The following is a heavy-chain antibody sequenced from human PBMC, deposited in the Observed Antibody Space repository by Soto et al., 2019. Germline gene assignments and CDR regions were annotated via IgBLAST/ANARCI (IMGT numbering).Heavy chain of an antibody. Sequence: QVQLVQSGAEVRKPVSSVKVSCKAPGGNFSSNGIRWVRQAPGQGLEFMGGIIPTFGTTNYAHKFRGRVTITADESTGTAYMELSSLRSDDTSVYYCAGASDSTWYNWLDPCGQGTLVTVSS. CDR2: IIPTFGTT. J-gene: IGHJ5*02. V-gene: IGHV1-69*01. CDR1: GGNFSSNG. CDR3: AGASDSTWYNWLDP. D-gene: IGHD5-18*01.